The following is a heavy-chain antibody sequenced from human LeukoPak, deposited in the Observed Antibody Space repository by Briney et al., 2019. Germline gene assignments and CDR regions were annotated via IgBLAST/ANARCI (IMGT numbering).Heavy chain of an antibody. Sequence: GGSLRLSCAASGFTFSSYAMSWVRQAPGKGLELVSAISGSGGSTYYADSVKGRFTISRDNSKNPLYLQMNSLRAEDTAVYYCAKDWSYDSSGYYYPPWFDPWGQGTLVTVSS. D-gene: IGHD3-22*01. CDR1: GFTFSSYA. J-gene: IGHJ5*02. V-gene: IGHV3-23*01. CDR2: ISGSGGST. CDR3: AKDWSYDSSGYYYPPWFDP.